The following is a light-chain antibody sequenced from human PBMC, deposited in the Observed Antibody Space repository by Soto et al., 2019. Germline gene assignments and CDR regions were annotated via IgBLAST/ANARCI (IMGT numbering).Light chain of an antibody. CDR2: AAS. CDR3: LQHNTYPLT. CDR1: QGIGND. J-gene: IGKJ1*01. V-gene: IGKV1-17*01. Sequence: DIQMTQSPSSLSASVGDRVTITCRASQGIGNDLGWYQQKPGKAPKRLIYAASSLQSGVPSRFSGSGSGKAFTLTISILQPEDFAAYYCLQHNTYPLTFGQGTKVEIK.